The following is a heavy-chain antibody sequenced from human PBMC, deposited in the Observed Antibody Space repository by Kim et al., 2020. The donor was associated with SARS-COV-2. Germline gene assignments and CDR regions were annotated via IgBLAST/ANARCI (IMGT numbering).Heavy chain of an antibody. Sequence: GGSLRLSCAASGFTFSSYWMHWVRQAPGKGLVWVSRINSDGSSTSYADSVKGRFTISRDNTKNTLYLQMNSLRAEDTAVYYCARAWGRAAFDIWGQGTMVTVSS. CDR3: ARAWGRAAFDI. CDR1: GFTFSSYW. J-gene: IGHJ3*02. V-gene: IGHV3-74*01. CDR2: INSDGSST. D-gene: IGHD3-16*01.